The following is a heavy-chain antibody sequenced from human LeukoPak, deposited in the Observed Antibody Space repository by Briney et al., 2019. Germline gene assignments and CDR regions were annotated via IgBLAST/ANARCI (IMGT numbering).Heavy chain of an antibody. CDR3: ATAPYRTTADFDY. V-gene: IGHV5-51*01. Sequence: GESLKISYKGSGYSFATYWIGWVRQMPGKGLEWMGIIYSGDSDTRYSPSFQGQVTISADKSINTVFLQWSSLKASDSALYYCATAPYRTTADFDYWGQGTLVTVSS. CDR2: IYSGDSDT. CDR1: GYSFATYW. J-gene: IGHJ4*02. D-gene: IGHD1-1*01.